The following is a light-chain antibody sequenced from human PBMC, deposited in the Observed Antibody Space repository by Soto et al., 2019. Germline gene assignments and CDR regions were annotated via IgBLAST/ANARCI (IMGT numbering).Light chain of an antibody. CDR3: QQYNRYWT. CDR2: DVS. Sequence: DIQLTQSPSSLSASVGDRVTITCRASQSIRSYLNWYQQKPGKAPKLLIYDVSSLESGVPSRFSGSGSETEFTLTISSLFPDDFATYYCQQYNRYWTFGQGTKVDIK. J-gene: IGKJ1*01. V-gene: IGKV1-5*01. CDR1: QSIRSY.